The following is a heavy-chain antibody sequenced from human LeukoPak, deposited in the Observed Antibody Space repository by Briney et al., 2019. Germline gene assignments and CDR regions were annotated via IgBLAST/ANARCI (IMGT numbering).Heavy chain of an antibody. D-gene: IGHD4-11*01. V-gene: IGHV4-59*01. CDR3: ARLRGNYFPDY. Sequence: SESLSLTCTVSGDSISGYYWTWIRQPPGKGLEWIGYIYYSGSINYNPSLTSRLTISVDTSKNQFSLKLSSVTAADTAVYYCARLRGNYFPDYWGPGTLVTVSS. CDR1: GDSISGYY. J-gene: IGHJ4*02. CDR2: IYYSGSI.